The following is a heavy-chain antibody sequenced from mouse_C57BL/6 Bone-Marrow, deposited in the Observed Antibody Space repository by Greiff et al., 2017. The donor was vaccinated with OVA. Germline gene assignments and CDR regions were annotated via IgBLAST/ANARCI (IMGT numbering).Heavy chain of an antibody. CDR2: ISSGGSYT. CDR1: GFTFSSYG. J-gene: IGHJ2*01. CDR3: ARRVYYGNSYYFDY. V-gene: IGHV5-6*01. D-gene: IGHD2-1*01. Sequence: DVQLVESGGDLVKPGGSLKLSCAASGFTFSSYGMSWVRQTPDKRLEWVATISSGGSYTYYPDSVKGRFTISRDNAKNTLYLQMSSLKSEDTAMYYCARRVYYGNSYYFDYWGQGTTLTVSS.